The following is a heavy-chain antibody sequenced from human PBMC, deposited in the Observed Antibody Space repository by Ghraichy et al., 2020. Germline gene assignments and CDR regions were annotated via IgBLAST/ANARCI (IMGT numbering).Heavy chain of an antibody. Sequence: GGSLRLSCAASGFKFRNYAMSWVRQAPGKGLEWESGRSGSGGSTSYADSVKGRFTISRDNFKNTLFLQMNNLRAEDTAVYYCAKDPWTLIRKRYFDDWGQGTLVTVSS. CDR2: RSGSGGST. D-gene: IGHD1-1*01. CDR3: AKDPWTLIRKRYFDD. J-gene: IGHJ4*02. CDR1: GFKFRNYA. V-gene: IGHV3-23*01.